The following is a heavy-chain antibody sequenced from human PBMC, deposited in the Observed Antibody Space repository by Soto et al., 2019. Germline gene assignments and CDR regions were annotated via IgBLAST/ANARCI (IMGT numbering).Heavy chain of an antibody. J-gene: IGHJ6*02. V-gene: IGHV6-1*01. Sequence: PSQTLSLTCAISGDSVSSNSASWNWIRQSPSRGLEWLGRTYYRSKWYNDYAVSVKSRITIXXXXXXXXXXXXXXXXXXXXXAVYYCARGIAVAGPYGMDVWGQGTTVTVSS. CDR3: ARGIAVAGPYGMDV. CDR1: GDSVSSNSAS. CDR2: TYYRSKWYN. D-gene: IGHD6-19*01.